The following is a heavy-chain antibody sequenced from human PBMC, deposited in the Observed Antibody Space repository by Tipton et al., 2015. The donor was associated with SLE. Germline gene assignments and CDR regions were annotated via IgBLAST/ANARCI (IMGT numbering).Heavy chain of an antibody. V-gene: IGHV4-34*01. J-gene: IGHJ4*02. Sequence: TLSLTCAVYGGSFSGYYWSWIRQPPGKGLEWIGEINHSGRTNYNPSLKSRVTISVDTSKNQFSLKLSSVTAADTAVYYCARGITIFDYWGQGTLVTVSS. CDR3: ARGITIFDY. CDR1: GGSFSGYY. D-gene: IGHD3-3*01. CDR2: INHSGRT.